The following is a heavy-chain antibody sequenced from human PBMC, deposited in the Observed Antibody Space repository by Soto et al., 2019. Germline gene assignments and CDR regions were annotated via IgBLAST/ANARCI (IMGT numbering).Heavy chain of an antibody. CDR1: GFTFSMHS. Sequence: EVQLVESGGGLVQPGGSLRLSCSASGFTFSMHSMHWVRQTPGKALEYVSAISRDGRSTFYADSVKGRFTFSRDNSKNTLYLRMNSLRSDDTAVYYCVKEANPFINTLVVLIFDYWGQGTQVTVSS. J-gene: IGHJ4*02. CDR3: VKEANPFINTLVVLIFDY. D-gene: IGHD3-22*01. V-gene: IGHV3-64D*08. CDR2: ISRDGRST.